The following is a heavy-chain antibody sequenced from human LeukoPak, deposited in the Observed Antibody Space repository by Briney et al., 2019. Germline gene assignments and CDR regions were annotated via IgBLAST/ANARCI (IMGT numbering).Heavy chain of an antibody. V-gene: IGHV5-51*01. CDR2: IYHDGSDT. J-gene: IGHJ4*02. CDR1: GDTFTDTY. CDR3: ARFLHGNSLDY. Sequence: PGESLKISCKSSGDTFTDTYIALVRQVSGKGLEWMGIIYHDGSDTRYSPSFEGQVPISVDHSIGTAYLQWTSLKTSDTAMYYCARFLHGNSLDYWGQGALVTVSS. D-gene: IGHD1-7*01.